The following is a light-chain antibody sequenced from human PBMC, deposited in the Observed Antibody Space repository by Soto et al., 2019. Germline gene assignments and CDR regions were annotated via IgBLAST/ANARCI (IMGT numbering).Light chain of an antibody. V-gene: IGKV3-20*01. Sequence: DIVLTQSPGTLSLSPGERATLSCRASQSISSSYLAWYQQKPGQAPSLLIYGASSRATGIPDRFSGSGSGTDFTLTISRLEPEDFAVYYCQQYGSSPLTFGGGTKVDIK. J-gene: IGKJ4*01. CDR2: GAS. CDR3: QQYGSSPLT. CDR1: QSISSSY.